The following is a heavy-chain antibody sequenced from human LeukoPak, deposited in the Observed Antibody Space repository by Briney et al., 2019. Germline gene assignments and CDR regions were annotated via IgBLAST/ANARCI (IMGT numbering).Heavy chain of an antibody. Sequence: SETLSLTCTVSGGSISSSSYYWGWIRQPPGKGLEWIGSTYYSGSTYYNPSLKSRVTISVDTSKNQFSLKLSSVTAADTAVYYCARHSYDFWSGYPESPDFDYWGQGTLVTVSS. J-gene: IGHJ4*02. V-gene: IGHV4-39*01. D-gene: IGHD3-3*01. CDR1: GGSISSSSYY. CDR3: ARHSYDFWSGYPESPDFDY. CDR2: TYYSGST.